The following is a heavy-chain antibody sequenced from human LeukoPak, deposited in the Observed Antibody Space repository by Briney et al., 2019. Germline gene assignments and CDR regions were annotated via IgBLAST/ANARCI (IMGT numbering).Heavy chain of an antibody. CDR2: ISYDGSNK. J-gene: IGHJ6*03. Sequence: GGSLRLSCAASGFTFSSYGMHWVRQAPGKGLEWVAVISYDGSNKYYADSVKGRFTISRDNSKNTLYLQMNTLRAEDTAVYYCARGDYDFWSGYYYYYYMDVWGKGTTVTVSS. CDR1: GFTFSSYG. V-gene: IGHV3-30*03. CDR3: ARGDYDFWSGYYYYYYMDV. D-gene: IGHD3-3*01.